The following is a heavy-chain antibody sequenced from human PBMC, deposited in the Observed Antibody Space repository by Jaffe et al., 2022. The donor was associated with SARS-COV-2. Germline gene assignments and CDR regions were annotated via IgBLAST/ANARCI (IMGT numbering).Heavy chain of an antibody. V-gene: IGHV4-39*01. Sequence: QVQLQESGPGLVKASETLSLTCTVSGGSISRSSYYWGWIRQSPGKGLEWIGSIYYAGNTYYNPSLRSRVTISVDASMMQFSLKLTSVTAADTAVYYCARPRGSGYHGTGFEDWGQGTMVTVSS. J-gene: IGHJ3*01. CDR1: GGSISRSSYY. CDR3: ARPRGSGYHGTGFED. CDR2: IYYAGNT. D-gene: IGHD3-3*01.